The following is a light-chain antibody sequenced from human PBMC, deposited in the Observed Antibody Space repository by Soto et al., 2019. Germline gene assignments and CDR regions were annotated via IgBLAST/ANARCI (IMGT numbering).Light chain of an antibody. Sequence: DIQMTQSPSALSASVGDRVTITCRASQSISDSLAWYQQKPGKAPKLLIYDASSLESGVPSRFSGSGSGTELTLTISRLQPDDFATYYCQQYDYYYTFGQGTKLEIQ. V-gene: IGKV1-5*01. CDR1: QSISDS. CDR2: DAS. CDR3: QQYDYYYT. J-gene: IGKJ2*01.